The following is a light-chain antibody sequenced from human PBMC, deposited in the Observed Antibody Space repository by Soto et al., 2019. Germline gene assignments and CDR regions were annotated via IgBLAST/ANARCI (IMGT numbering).Light chain of an antibody. Sequence: DIQMTQSPSSLSASVGDRVTITCRASQSITSNLNWYQQKPGKAPKLLMYAISTLQSGIPSRFGGSESGTEFTLTISSLQPDDFATYYCQQLSSYPSTFGGGTKVDI. J-gene: IGKJ4*01. V-gene: IGKV1-39*01. CDR1: QSITSN. CDR3: QQLSSYPST. CDR2: AIS.